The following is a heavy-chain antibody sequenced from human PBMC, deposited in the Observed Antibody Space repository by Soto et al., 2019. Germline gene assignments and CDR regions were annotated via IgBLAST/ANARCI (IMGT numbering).Heavy chain of an antibody. CDR2: ISSSSTI. V-gene: IGHV3-48*02. J-gene: IGHJ6*02. D-gene: IGHD3-3*01. Sequence: GGSLSLACAASGFTFSSYSMNWVRQAPGKGLEWVSYISSSSTIYYADSVKGRFTISRDNAKNSLYLQMNSLRDEDTAVYYCARDPLRFLEWLSAGMDVWGQGTTVTVSS. CDR1: GFTFSSYS. CDR3: ARDPLRFLEWLSAGMDV.